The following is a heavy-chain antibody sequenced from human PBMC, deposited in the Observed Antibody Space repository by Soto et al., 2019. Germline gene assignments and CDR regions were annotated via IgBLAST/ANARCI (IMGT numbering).Heavy chain of an antibody. CDR1: GFTFSSYG. D-gene: IGHD3-9*01. CDR2: IWYDGSNK. V-gene: IGHV3-33*01. Sequence: PVGSLRLSCAASGFTFSSYGMHWVRQARGKGLEWVAVIWYDGSNKYYADSVKGRFTISRDNSKNTLYLQMNSLRAEDTAVYYCARDMSNILTGYYPYYYYYGMDVWGQGTTVTVSS. J-gene: IGHJ6*02. CDR3: ARDMSNILTGYYPYYYYYGMDV.